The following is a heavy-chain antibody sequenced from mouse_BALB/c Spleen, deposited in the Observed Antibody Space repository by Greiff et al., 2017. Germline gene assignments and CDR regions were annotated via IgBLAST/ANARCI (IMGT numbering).Heavy chain of an antibody. CDR3: ARGHYGYDGWYFDV. Sequence: VQLQQSGAELAKPGASVKMSCKASGYTFTSYWMHWVKQRPGQGLEWIGYINPSTGYTEYNQKFKDKATLTADKSSSTAYMQLSSLTSEDSAVYYGARGHYGYDGWYFDVWGAGTTVTVSS. CDR2: INPSTGYT. CDR1: GYTFTSYW. D-gene: IGHD2-2*01. V-gene: IGHV1-7*01. J-gene: IGHJ1*01.